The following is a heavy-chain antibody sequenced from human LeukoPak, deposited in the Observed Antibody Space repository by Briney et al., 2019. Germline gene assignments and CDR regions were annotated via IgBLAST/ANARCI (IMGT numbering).Heavy chain of an antibody. V-gene: IGHV4-34*01. CDR2: VNHGGGA. J-gene: IGHJ2*01. CDR1: GGSFSGYY. Sequence: SETLSLTCAVYGGSFSGYYWSCIRQPPGKGLEWRGEVNHGGGANYNPSLKSRVTMSVDTSKNHFSLELSSVTAADTAIYYCARANAVTTVLFDLWGRGTLVTVSS. D-gene: IGHD4-17*01. CDR3: ARANAVTTVLFDL.